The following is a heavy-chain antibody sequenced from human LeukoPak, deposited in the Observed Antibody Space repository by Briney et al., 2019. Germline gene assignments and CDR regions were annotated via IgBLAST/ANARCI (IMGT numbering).Heavy chain of an antibody. CDR3: ARSYYYDSSGYSHPLYCFDY. CDR2: IYYSGST. CDR1: GGSISSYY. Sequence: SQTLSLTCTVSGGSISSYYWSWIRQPPGKGLEWIGYIYYSGSTNYNPSLKSRVTISVDTSKNQFSLKLSSVTAADTAVYYCARSYYYDSSGYSHPLYCFDYWGQGTLVTVSS. D-gene: IGHD3-22*01. V-gene: IGHV4-59*08. J-gene: IGHJ4*02.